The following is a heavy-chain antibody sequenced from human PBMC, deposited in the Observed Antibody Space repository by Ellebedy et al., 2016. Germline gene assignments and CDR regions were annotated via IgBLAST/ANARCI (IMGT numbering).Heavy chain of an antibody. V-gene: IGHV3-21*01. CDR1: GFIFGSYG. D-gene: IGHD3-22*01. CDR3: ARDRYDSSGYYYYYGMDV. J-gene: IGHJ6*02. Sequence: GESLKISXAASGFIFGSYGMNWVRQPLGKGLEWVSSISSSSNYIYYGDSVKGRFTISRDNAKKSLYLQMNSLRADDTAVYYCARDRYDSSGYYYYYGMDVWGLGTTVTVSS. CDR2: ISSSSNYI.